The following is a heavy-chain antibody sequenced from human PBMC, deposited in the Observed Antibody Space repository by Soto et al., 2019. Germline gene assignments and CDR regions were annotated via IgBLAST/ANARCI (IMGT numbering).Heavy chain of an antibody. CDR3: ARVEGYYDFWSGLYGMDV. CDR2: INSDGSST. CDR1: GFTFSSYA. Sequence: SCAASGFTFSSYAMHCVRQAPGKGLVWVSRINSDGSSTSYADSVKGRFTISRDNAKNTLYLQMNSLRAEDTAVYYCARVEGYYDFWSGLYGMDVWGQGTTVTVSS. V-gene: IGHV3-74*01. D-gene: IGHD3-3*01. J-gene: IGHJ6*02.